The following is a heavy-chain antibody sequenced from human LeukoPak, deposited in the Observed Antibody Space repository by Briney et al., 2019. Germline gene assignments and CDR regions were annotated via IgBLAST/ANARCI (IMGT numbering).Heavy chain of an antibody. CDR1: GGSISSGGYS. Sequence: SQTLSLTYAVSGGSISSGGYSWSWIRQPPGKGLEWIGYIYHSGSTYYNPSLKSRVTISVDRSKNQFSLKLSSVTAADTAVYYCARGTMVRGVIRWFDPWGQGTLVTVSS. V-gene: IGHV4-30-2*01. J-gene: IGHJ5*02. D-gene: IGHD3-10*01. CDR3: ARGTMVRGVIRWFDP. CDR2: IYHSGST.